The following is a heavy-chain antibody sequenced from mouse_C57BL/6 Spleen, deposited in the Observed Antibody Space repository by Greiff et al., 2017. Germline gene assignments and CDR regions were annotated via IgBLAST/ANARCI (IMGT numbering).Heavy chain of an antibody. D-gene: IGHD1-1*01. CDR2: IPPNSGST. Sequence: VQLQQPGAELVKPGASVQLSCKASGYTFTSYWMHWVKQRPGQGLEWIGMIPPNSGSTNYNEKFKSKATLTVDKSSSTAYMQLSSLTSEDSAVYYCARGGYGSSYDWDDWGQGTTLTVSS. V-gene: IGHV1-64*01. J-gene: IGHJ2*01. CDR3: ARGGYGSSYDWDD. CDR1: GYTFTSYW.